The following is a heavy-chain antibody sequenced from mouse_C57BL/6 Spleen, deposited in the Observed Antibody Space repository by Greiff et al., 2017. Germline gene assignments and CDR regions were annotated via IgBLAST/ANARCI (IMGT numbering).Heavy chain of an antibody. CDR1: GFTFSSYA. Sequence: EVKLMESGGGLVKPGGSLKLSCAASGFTFSSYAMSWVRQTPEKRLEWVATISDGGSYTYYPDNVKGRFTISRDNAKNNLYLQMSHLKSEDTAMYYCARDLLGRFDYWGQGTTLTVSS. CDR2: ISDGGSYT. V-gene: IGHV5-4*01. D-gene: IGHD4-1*01. CDR3: ARDLLGRFDY. J-gene: IGHJ2*01.